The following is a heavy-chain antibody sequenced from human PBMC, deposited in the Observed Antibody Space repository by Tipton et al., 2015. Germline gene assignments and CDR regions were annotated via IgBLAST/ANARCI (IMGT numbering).Heavy chain of an antibody. Sequence: GSLRLSCAASGFTFSNYAMSWVRQAPGKGLEWVSGISGSGGSTYYADSVKGRFTISRDNSKNTLYLQMNSLRAEDTAVYYCAKGYHNSGWPLRAFNIWGQGTMVTVSS. D-gene: IGHD6-19*01. CDR2: ISGSGGST. J-gene: IGHJ3*02. V-gene: IGHV3-23*01. CDR3: AKGYHNSGWPLRAFNI. CDR1: GFTFSNYA.